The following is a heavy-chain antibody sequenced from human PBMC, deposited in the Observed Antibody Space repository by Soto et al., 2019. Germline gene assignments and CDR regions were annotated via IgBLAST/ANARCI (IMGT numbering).Heavy chain of an antibody. J-gene: IGHJ6*02. V-gene: IGHV3-30*18. D-gene: IGHD3-3*01. Sequence: GGSLRLSCAASGFTFSTYGMHWVRQAPGKGLEWVAVISDDGSNKFYADSVKGRFTISRDNSKNTLYLQMNSLRAEDTAVYYFAKTPYYALWSGYCNYNFYGLEVWGQGTTVTVSS. CDR1: GFTFSTYG. CDR2: ISDDGSNK. CDR3: AKTPYYALWSGYCNYNFYGLEV.